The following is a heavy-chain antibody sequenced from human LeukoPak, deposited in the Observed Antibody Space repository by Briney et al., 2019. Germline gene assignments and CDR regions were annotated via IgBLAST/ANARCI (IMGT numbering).Heavy chain of an antibody. CDR1: GDSISSYY. CDR3: ARGNPVATTGTKGGWFDP. D-gene: IGHD1-1*01. J-gene: IGHJ5*02. V-gene: IGHV4-59*01. Sequence: SQSLSLTCPVSGDSISSYYWRWIRQPPGKGLEWIGYIYDSGNTNYNPSLKSRVTISLATSKNQFSLKLRSVTAADTALYYCARGNPVATTGTKGGWFDPWGQGTLVTVSS. CDR2: IYDSGNT.